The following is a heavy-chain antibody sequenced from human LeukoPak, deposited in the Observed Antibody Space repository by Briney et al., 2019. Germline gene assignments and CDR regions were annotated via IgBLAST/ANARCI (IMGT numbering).Heavy chain of an antibody. Sequence: SETLSLTCTVSGGSISSYYWSWIRQPPGKGLEWIGYIYYSGSTNYNPSLKSRVTISVDTSKNQFSLKLSSVTAADTAVYYCARAFGSSGPYYFDYWGQGTLVTVSS. CDR2: IYYSGST. V-gene: IGHV4-59*01. CDR3: ARAFGSSGPYYFDY. J-gene: IGHJ4*02. D-gene: IGHD3-22*01. CDR1: GGSISSYY.